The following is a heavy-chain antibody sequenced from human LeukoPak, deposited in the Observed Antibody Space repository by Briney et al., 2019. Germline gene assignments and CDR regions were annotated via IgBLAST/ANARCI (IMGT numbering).Heavy chain of an antibody. J-gene: IGHJ4*02. CDR1: GFPFNNYP. Sequence: GGSLRLSCAASGFPFNNYPMIWVRQAPGKGLESVSYIAGAGDTMHYADSVRGRFAISRDNGKNSLYLQMNALRAEDTAIYYCARVVRGVAGADFWGQGTLVTVSS. CDR3: ARVVRGVAGADF. CDR2: IAGAGDTM. D-gene: IGHD6-19*01. V-gene: IGHV3-48*01.